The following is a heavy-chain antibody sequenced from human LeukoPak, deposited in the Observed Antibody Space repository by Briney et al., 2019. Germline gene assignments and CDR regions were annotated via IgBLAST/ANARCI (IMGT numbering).Heavy chain of an antibody. CDR2: INPSGGST. CDR1: GYTFTSYY. CDR3: AREYRYKAYYYYGMDV. V-gene: IGHV1-46*01. Sequence: EASVKVSCKASGYTFTSYYMHWVRQAPGQGLEWMGIINPSGGSTSYAQKFQGRVTMTRDTSTSTVYMELSSLRSEDTAVYYCAREYRYKAYYYYGMDVWGQGTTVTVSS. J-gene: IGHJ6*02. D-gene: IGHD5-18*01.